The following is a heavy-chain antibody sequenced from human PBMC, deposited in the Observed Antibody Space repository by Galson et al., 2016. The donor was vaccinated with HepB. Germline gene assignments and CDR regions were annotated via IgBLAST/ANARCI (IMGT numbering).Heavy chain of an antibody. D-gene: IGHD2-21*02. Sequence: SVKVSCKASGGTFDTYGISWVRQAPGQGLEWMGGIIPIYATGKSAQNFQGRVTLTADKSTNTAYVELSSLRSEDTAVYYCASYRRVLTQRRPPDSWGQGTLVIVSS. V-gene: IGHV1-69*06. CDR1: GGTFDTYG. J-gene: IGHJ4*02. CDR2: IIPIYATG. CDR3: ASYRRVLTQRRPPDS.